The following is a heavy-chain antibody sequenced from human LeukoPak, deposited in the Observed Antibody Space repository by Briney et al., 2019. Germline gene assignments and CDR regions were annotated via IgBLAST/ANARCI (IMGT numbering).Heavy chain of an antibody. CDR1: GGSISSGGYY. CDR2: IYYSGST. V-gene: IGHV4-61*08. CDR3: ARVDTAMVGVTYYFDY. Sequence: SETLSLTCTVSGGSISSGGYYWSWIRQHPGKGLEWIGYIYYSGSTNYNPSLKSRVTISVDTSKNQFSLKLSSVTAADTAVYYCARVDTAMVGVTYYFDYWGQGTLVTVSS. J-gene: IGHJ4*02. D-gene: IGHD5-18*01.